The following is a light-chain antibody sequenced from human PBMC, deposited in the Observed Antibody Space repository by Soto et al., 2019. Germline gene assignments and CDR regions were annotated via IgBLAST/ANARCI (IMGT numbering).Light chain of an antibody. CDR2: EVS. Sequence: QSVLTQPASVSGSPGQSITISCTGTSSDVGGYNYVSWYQQHAGKAPKLMLYEVSNRPSGVSNRFSGSKSGNTASLTISGLQAEDEADYYSSSYTSSSAYVFGTGTKVTVL. J-gene: IGLJ1*01. CDR1: SSDVGGYNY. V-gene: IGLV2-14*01. CDR3: SSYTSSSAYV.